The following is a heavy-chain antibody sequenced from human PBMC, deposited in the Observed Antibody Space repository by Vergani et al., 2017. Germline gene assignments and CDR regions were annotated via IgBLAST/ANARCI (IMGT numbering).Heavy chain of an antibody. CDR3: AKDRIEGIPLPHYFDY. Sequence: EVQLLESGGGLVQPGGSLRLSCAASGFTFSSYAMSWVRQAPGKGLEWVSAISGSGGSTYYADSVKGRFTISRDNSQNTLYLQMNSLRAEDTAVYYCAKDRIEGIPLPHYFDYWGQGTLVTVSS. CDR2: ISGSGGST. CDR1: GFTFSSYA. J-gene: IGHJ4*02. V-gene: IGHV3-23*01. D-gene: IGHD6-13*01.